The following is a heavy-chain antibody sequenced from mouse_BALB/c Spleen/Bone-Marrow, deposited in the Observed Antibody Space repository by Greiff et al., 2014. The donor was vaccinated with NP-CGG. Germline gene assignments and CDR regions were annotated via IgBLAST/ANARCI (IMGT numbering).Heavy chain of an antibody. CDR3: TRGFAY. J-gene: IGHJ3*01. CDR1: GYTFTSYW. CDR2: IYPGGGST. Sequence: LQQSGSELVRPGASVKLSCKASGYTFTSYWMYWVKQRHRQGLEWIGNIYPGGGSTNYDEKFKSKGTLTVDTSSSTAYMHLSSLTSEDSAVYYCTRGFAYWGQGTLVTVSA. V-gene: IGHV1S22*01.